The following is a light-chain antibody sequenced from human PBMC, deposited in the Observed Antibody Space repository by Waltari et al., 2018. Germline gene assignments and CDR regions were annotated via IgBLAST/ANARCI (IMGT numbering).Light chain of an antibody. CDR2: KDR. CDR1: ALPKQF. J-gene: IGLJ2*01. V-gene: IGLV3-25*03. CDR3: QSADSSGRHMT. Sequence: SYELTQPPSVSVSPGQTARITCSGDALPKQFAFWYQVKPGQAPLLVIYKDRERPSGISERLSGSSSGTVVTLTISGVQAEDEADYYCQSADSSGRHMTFGGGTKLTVL.